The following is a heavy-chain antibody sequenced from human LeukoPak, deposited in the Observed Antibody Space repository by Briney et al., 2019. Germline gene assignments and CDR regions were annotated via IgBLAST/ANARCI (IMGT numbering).Heavy chain of an antibody. V-gene: IGHV3-23*01. D-gene: IGHD3-22*01. J-gene: IGHJ2*01. CDR3: ASHYYDSSGYYRYFDL. Sequence: GGSLRLSCAASGFTFSSYAMSWVRQAPGKGLEWVSAISGSGGSTYYADSVKGRFTISRDNSKNTLYLQMNSLRAEDTAVYYCASHYYDSSGYYRYFDLWGRGTLVTVSS. CDR1: GFTFSSYA. CDR2: ISGSGGST.